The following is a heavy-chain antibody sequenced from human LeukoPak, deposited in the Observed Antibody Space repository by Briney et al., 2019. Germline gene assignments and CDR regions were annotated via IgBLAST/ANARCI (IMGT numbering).Heavy chain of an antibody. Sequence: SETLSLTCTVSGGSINNSYWTWIRQPPGKGLEWIGHIYYSGSTNYSPSLKSRVTISVDTSKNQFSLRLSSVTAADTAVYYCARTTEAHSWLTRYYSYYMDVWGKGTTVTVSS. CDR3: ARTTEAHSWLTRYYSYYMDV. CDR2: IYYSGST. J-gene: IGHJ6*03. CDR1: GGSINNSY. V-gene: IGHV4-59*01. D-gene: IGHD6-13*01.